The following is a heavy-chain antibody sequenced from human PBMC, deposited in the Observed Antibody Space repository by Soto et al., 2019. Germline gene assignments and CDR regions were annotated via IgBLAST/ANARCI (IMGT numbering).Heavy chain of an antibody. CDR3: ARYCSSTSCWDTYYYYYGMDV. V-gene: IGHV1-18*01. J-gene: IGHJ6*02. Sequence: ASVKVSCKASGYTFTSYGISWVRQAPGQGLEWMGWISAYNGNTNYAQKLQGRVTMTTDTSTSTAYMELRSLRPDDTAVYYCARYCSSTSCWDTYYYYYGMDVWGQGTTVTVSS. CDR2: ISAYNGNT. CDR1: GYTFTSYG. D-gene: IGHD2-2*01.